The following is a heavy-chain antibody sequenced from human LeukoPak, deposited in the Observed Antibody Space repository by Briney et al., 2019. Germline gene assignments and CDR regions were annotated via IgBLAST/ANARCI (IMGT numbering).Heavy chain of an antibody. CDR1: GFTFSSYG. V-gene: IGHV3-30*03. CDR2: ISYDGSNK. J-gene: IGHJ4*02. D-gene: IGHD6-6*01. CDR3: ARGHSSSSNDY. Sequence: GGSLRLSCAASGFTFSSYGMHWVRQAPGKGLEWVAVISYDGSNKYYADSVKGRFTISRDNSKNTLYLQMNSLRAEDTAVYYCARGHSSSSNDYWGQGTLVTVSS.